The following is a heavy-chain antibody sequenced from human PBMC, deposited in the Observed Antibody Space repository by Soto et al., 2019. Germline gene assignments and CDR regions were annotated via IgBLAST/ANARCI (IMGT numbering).Heavy chain of an antibody. CDR2: ISAYNGNT. D-gene: IGHD2-15*01. Sequence: QVQLVQSGAEVKKPGASVKVSCKASGYTFTSYGISWVRQAPGQGLEWMGWISAYNGNTNYAQKLQGRVTMTTDTAXSXTDMELRSLRSDDTAVYYCARSGCSGGSGYSYYFDYWGQGTLVTVSS. V-gene: IGHV1-18*01. CDR3: ARSGCSGGSGYSYYFDY. CDR1: GYTFTSYG. J-gene: IGHJ4*02.